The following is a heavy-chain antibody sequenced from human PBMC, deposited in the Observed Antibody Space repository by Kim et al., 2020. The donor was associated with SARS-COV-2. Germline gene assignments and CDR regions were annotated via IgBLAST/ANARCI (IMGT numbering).Heavy chain of an antibody. Sequence: GGSLRLSCAASGFTFSSYAMSWVRQAPGKGLEWVSAISGSGGSTYYADSVKGRFTISRDNSKNTLYLQMNSLRAEDTAVYYCAKDSGNWNDEGGDAFDIWGQGTMVTVSS. D-gene: IGHD1-1*01. V-gene: IGHV3-23*01. CDR2: ISGSGGST. CDR1: GFTFSSYA. CDR3: AKDSGNWNDEGGDAFDI. J-gene: IGHJ3*02.